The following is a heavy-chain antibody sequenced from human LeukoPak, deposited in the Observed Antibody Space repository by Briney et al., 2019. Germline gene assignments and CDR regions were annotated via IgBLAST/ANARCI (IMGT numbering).Heavy chain of an antibody. CDR2: ISAYSGHT. CDR1: GYTFTNYG. J-gene: IGHJ5*02. D-gene: IGHD6-13*01. Sequence: GASVKASCKASGYTFTNYGISWVRHAPGQGPEWMGWISAYSGHTNYAQKLQGRVTMTTDTSTSTAYMELRSLRSDDTAVYYCARDNHSGSWSWFDPWGQGTLVSVSA. CDR3: ARDNHSGSWSWFDP. V-gene: IGHV1-18*01.